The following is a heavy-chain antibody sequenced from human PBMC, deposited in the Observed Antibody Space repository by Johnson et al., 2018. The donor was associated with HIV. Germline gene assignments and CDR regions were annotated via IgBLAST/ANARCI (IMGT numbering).Heavy chain of an antibody. D-gene: IGHD3-3*01. V-gene: IGHV3-7*03. CDR1: GFTFSSYA. CDR2: IKQDGSDK. J-gene: IGHJ3*02. Sequence: VQLVESGGGLVQPGRSLRLSCAASGFTFSSYAMHWVRQAPGKGLEWVANIKQDGSDKYYVDSVTGRFTISRDNAKNSLYLQMNSLRADDTAFYYCARVYVVSHSNFWSGYYNPFDIWGQGTMVTVSS. CDR3: ARVYVVSHSNFWSGYYNPFDI.